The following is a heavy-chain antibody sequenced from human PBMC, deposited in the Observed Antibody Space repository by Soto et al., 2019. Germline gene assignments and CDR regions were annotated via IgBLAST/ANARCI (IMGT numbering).Heavy chain of an antibody. V-gene: IGHV3-53*01. Sequence: VGSLRLSCAASGFTVSSNYMSWVRQAPGKGLEWVSVIYSGGSTYYADSVKGRFTISRDNSKNTLYLQMNSLRAEDTAVYYCARDTRMAPFYYYYGMDVWGQGTTVTVSS. D-gene: IGHD2-8*01. J-gene: IGHJ6*02. CDR2: IYSGGST. CDR3: ARDTRMAPFYYYYGMDV. CDR1: GFTVSSNY.